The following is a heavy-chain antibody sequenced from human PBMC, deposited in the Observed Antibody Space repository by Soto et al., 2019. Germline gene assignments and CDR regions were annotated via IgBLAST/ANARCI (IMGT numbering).Heavy chain of an antibody. J-gene: IGHJ3*02. CDR3: ARDYDILTGHHPSAFDI. V-gene: IGHV4-31*03. CDR2: IYYSGST. CDR1: GGSISQLY. D-gene: IGHD3-9*01. Sequence: SETLSLTCTVSGGSISQLYWSWIRQHPGKGLEWIGYIYYSGSTYYNPSLKSRVTISVDTSKNQFSLKLSSVTAADTAVYYCARDYDILTGHHPSAFDIWGQGTMVTGSS.